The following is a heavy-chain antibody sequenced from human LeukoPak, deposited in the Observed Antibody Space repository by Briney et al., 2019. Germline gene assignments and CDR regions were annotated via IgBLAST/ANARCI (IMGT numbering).Heavy chain of an antibody. CDR2: INHSGST. Sequence: SETLSLTCAVYGGSFSGYYWSWIRQPPGKGLEWIGEINHSGSTNYNPSLKSRVTISVDTSKNQFSLKLSSVTAADTAVYYCATGTPPGYCSSTSCYSLPANWFDPWGQGTLVTVSS. V-gene: IGHV4-34*01. J-gene: IGHJ5*02. CDR3: ATGTPPGYCSSTSCYSLPANWFDP. D-gene: IGHD2-2*02. CDR1: GGSFSGYY.